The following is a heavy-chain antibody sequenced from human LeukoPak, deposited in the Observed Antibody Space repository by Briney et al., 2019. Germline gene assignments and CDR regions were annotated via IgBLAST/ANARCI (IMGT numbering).Heavy chain of an antibody. Sequence: GGSLRLSCTTSGFTFGDFSMSWFRQAPGKGPEWVSYISSSSSTIYYADSVKGRFTISRDNAKNSLYLQMNSLRAEDTAVYYCARGLNSLLADRIGLDYWGQGTLVTVSS. J-gene: IGHJ4*02. V-gene: IGHV3-11*04. CDR3: ARGLNSLLADRIGLDY. D-gene: IGHD3-10*01. CDR2: ISSSSSTI. CDR1: GFTFGDFS.